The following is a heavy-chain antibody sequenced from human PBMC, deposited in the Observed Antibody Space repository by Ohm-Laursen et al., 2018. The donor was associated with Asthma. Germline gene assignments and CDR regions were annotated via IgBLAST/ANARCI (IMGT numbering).Heavy chain of an antibody. Sequence: SLRLSCAASGFTFESYWMNWVRQAPGKGLEWVSSISSGSSYINYADSVKGRSTISRDNAENSVFLQMNSLRAEDTAVYYCVTDAWWSYVHWGLGTLVTVSS. CDR2: ISSGSSYI. D-gene: IGHD1-26*01. V-gene: IGHV3-21*01. CDR1: GFTFESYW. J-gene: IGHJ4*02. CDR3: VTDAWWSYVH.